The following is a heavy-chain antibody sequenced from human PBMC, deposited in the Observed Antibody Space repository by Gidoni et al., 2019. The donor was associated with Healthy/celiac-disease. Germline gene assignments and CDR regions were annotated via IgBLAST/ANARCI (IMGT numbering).Heavy chain of an antibody. CDR1: GFTFSSYA. J-gene: IGHJ4*02. D-gene: IGHD3-10*01. V-gene: IGHV3-30-3*01. CDR3: ARAVLLWFGELSD. CDR2: ISYDGSNK. Sequence: QVKLVESGGGVVQPGRSLRPSCAASGFTFSSYAMHWVRQAPGKGLEWVAVISYDGSNKYYADSVKGRFTISRDNSKNTLYLQMNSLRAEDTAVDYCARAVLLWFGELSDWGQGTLVTVSS.